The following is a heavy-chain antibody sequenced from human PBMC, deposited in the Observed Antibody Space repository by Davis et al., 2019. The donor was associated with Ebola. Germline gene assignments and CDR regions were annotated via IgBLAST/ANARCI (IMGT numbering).Heavy chain of an antibody. CDR2: IHYLTGNI. D-gene: IGHD3-10*01. Sequence: MPSETLSLTCTVSGGSISSYYWSWIRQPPGKGLEWIASIHYLTGNIYYNPSLQSRVTMSIDTSKSQFSLRLNSVTAADTAVYFCARHGMWLGATRDWGQGTLVTVSS. V-gene: IGHV4-59*04. CDR1: GGSISSYY. CDR3: ARHGMWLGATRD. J-gene: IGHJ4*02.